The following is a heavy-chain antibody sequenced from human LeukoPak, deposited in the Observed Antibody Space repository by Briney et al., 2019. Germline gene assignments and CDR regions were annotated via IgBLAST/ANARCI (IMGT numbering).Heavy chain of an antibody. J-gene: IGHJ4*02. CDR1: GGSFSTYY. D-gene: IGHD2-2*01. CDR2: IYYSGST. CDR3: ARLGIGVVPSAMLGDYYFDY. Sequence: SETLSLTCTVSGGSFSTYYWSWIRQPPGKGLEWIGYIYYSGSTDYNPSLKSRVTISVDTSKNQFSLKLTSVTAADTAVYYCARLGIGVVPSAMLGDYYFDYWGQGTLVTVSS. V-gene: IGHV4-59*08.